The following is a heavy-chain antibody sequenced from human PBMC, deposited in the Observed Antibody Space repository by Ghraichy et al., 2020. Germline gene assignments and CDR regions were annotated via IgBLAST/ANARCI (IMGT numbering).Heavy chain of an antibody. D-gene: IGHD4-17*01. J-gene: IGHJ4*02. V-gene: IGHV4-34*01. CDR2: INHSGST. CDR3: ARERPYYGDYL. Sequence: LNISCAVYGGSFSGYYWSWIRQPPGKGLEWIGEINHSGSTNYNPSLKSRVTISVDTSKNQFSLKLSSVTAADTAVYYCARERPYYGDYLWGQGTLVTVSS. CDR1: GGSFSGYY.